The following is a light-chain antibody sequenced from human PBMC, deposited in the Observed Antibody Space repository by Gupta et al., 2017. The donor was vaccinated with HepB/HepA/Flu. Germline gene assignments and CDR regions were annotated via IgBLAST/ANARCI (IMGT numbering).Light chain of an antibody. CDR1: SGSMYSNY. J-gene: IGLJ2*01. V-gene: IGLV6-57*03. Sequence: NFMLTQPHSVSVSPGTTVTISCTRDSGSMYSNYLLWYHQRQGSAPTTIVDENNKRTKTGPPRFAASIDTSANSASLTSSGVQPDDEADYYCQAYISGDYRVFGGGTKLTVL. CDR3: QAYISGDYRV. CDR2: ENN.